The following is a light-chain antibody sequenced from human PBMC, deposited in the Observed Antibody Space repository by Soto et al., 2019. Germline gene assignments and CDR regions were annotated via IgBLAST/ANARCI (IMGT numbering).Light chain of an antibody. V-gene: IGKV3-20*01. CDR2: EAS. CDR1: ESVSTF. Sequence: EIGMTQSPATLSGSPGERATFSWRASESVSTFLAWYQQKPGQAPRLLIYEASSRATGIPARFSGGGSGADFTLSISRLEPEDFAVYYCQQYGSSPPRTFGQGTKVDIK. CDR3: QQYGSSPPRT. J-gene: IGKJ1*01.